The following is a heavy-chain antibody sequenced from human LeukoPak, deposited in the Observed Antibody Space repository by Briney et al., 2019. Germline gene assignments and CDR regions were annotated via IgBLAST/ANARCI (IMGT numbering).Heavy chain of an antibody. CDR1: TCTMNSIPYY. J-gene: IGHJ5*02. D-gene: IGHD2-15*01. CDR2: IHYTDSA. CDR3: AREHCPGGRCNWFDP. V-gene: IGHV4-31*03. Sequence: KLSFNSTVSTCTMNSIPYYWPSIGQHPEKSLGSIGNIHYTDSAYYNQSLHTRIAISVATFNNQYPLKLTSDAAADTAVYYCAREHCPGGRCNWFDPWGQGAPVTVSS.